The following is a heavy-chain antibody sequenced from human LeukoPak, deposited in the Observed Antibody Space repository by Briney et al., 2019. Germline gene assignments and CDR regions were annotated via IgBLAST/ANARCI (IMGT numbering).Heavy chain of an antibody. D-gene: IGHD3-9*01. CDR2: IWYDGSNK. CDR1: GFTFSSYG. J-gene: IGHJ5*02. CDR3: ARDFRSYDILTGDPSELEP. Sequence: GRSLRLSCAASGFTFSSYGMHWVRQAPGKGLEWVAVIWYDGSNKYYADSVKGRFTISRDNSKNTLYLQMNSLRAEDTAVYYCARDFRSYDILTGDPSELEPWGQGTLVTVSS. V-gene: IGHV3-33*01.